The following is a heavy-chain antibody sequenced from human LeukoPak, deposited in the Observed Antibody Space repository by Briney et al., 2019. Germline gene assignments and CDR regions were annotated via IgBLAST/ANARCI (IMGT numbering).Heavy chain of an antibody. J-gene: IGHJ4*02. D-gene: IGHD1/OR15-1a*01. CDR2: IKEDGSEK. CDR1: GFTFTSYW. Sequence: GGSLRLSCAASGFTFTSYWMSWFRQPPGKGLGWVANIKEDGSEKHYVDSVKGRFTISRDNAKNSLYLQMNSLRAEDTAVHYCAGYWNSGPQDYWGQGTLVTVSS. V-gene: IGHV3-7*01. CDR3: AGYWNSGPQDY.